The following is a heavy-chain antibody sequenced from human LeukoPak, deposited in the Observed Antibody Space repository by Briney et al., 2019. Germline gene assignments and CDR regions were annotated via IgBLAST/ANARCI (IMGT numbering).Heavy chain of an antibody. D-gene: IGHD1-26*01. Sequence: GGSLRLSCAASGLTVSNNYMSWVRQAPGKGLEWVSVIYNSGGTNYADSVKGRFTISRDNSKNTLYLQMSSLRAEDTAVYYCARHTSREAFDIWGQGTMVTVSS. CDR3: ARHTSREAFDI. CDR2: IYNSGGT. V-gene: IGHV3-53*01. CDR1: GLTVSNNY. J-gene: IGHJ3*02.